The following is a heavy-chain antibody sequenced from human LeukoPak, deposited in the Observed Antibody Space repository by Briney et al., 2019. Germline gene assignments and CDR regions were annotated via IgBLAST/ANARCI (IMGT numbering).Heavy chain of an antibody. Sequence: GGSLRLSCTASGFTLSSYEMSWIRQAPGKGLEWVSSIDYSGGDTHYADSVKGRFTISRDNSKNTLYLQMNSLRAEDTAVYYCAKDRGATMVYYFDYWGQGTLVTVSS. V-gene: IGHV3-23*01. CDR2: IDYSGGDT. D-gene: IGHD5-12*01. J-gene: IGHJ4*02. CDR1: GFTLSSYE. CDR3: AKDRGATMVYYFDY.